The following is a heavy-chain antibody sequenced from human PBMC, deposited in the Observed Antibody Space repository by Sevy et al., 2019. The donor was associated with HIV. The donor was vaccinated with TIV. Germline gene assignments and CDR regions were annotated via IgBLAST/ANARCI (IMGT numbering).Heavy chain of an antibody. D-gene: IGHD4-17*01. V-gene: IGHV1-69*13. CDR2: IIPIFGTA. CDR1: GGTFSSYA. CDR3: ASPYGDGRALARELVRFPFDY. J-gene: IGHJ4*02. Sequence: ASVKVSCKASGGTFSSYAISWVRQAPGQGLEWMGGIIPIFGTANYAQKFQGRVTITADESTSTAYMELSSLRSEDTAVYYCASPYGDGRALARELVRFPFDYWGQGTLVTVST.